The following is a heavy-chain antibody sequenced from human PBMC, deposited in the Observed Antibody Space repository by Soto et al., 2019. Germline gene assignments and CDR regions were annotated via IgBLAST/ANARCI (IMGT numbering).Heavy chain of an antibody. V-gene: IGHV1-69*02. CDR1: GSTFSSYT. CDR2: IIPVLVVT. D-gene: IGHD2-21*02. J-gene: IGHJ6*02. Sequence: QVQLVQSGAEVKKPGSSVKVSCQASGSTFSSYTVSWVRQAPGQGLEWMGRIIPVLVVTNYAPKFKGRVTITSDKSKTTVYMELSSLRSGDTAVYYCARRRYCGADCYSKYYYGMDVWGQGTTVTVSS. CDR3: ARRRYCGADCYSKYYYGMDV.